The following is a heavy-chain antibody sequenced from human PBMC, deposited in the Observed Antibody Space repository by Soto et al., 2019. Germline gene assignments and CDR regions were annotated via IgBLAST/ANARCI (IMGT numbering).Heavy chain of an antibody. CDR3: AREEGIAAAGPSAAGGMDV. CDR2: ISAYNGNT. CDR1: GYTFTSYG. Sequence: QVQLVQSGAEVKKPGASVKVSCKASGYTFTSYGISWVRQAPGQGLEWMGWISAYNGNTNYAQKLQGRVTMTTDTSTSTAYMELRRLRSDDTGVYYCAREEGIAAAGPSAAGGMDVWGQGTTVTVSS. V-gene: IGHV1-18*01. J-gene: IGHJ6*02. D-gene: IGHD6-13*01.